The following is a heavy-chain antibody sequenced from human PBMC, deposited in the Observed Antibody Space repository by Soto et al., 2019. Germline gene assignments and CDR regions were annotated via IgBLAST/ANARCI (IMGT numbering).Heavy chain of an antibody. CDR1: WLTFRSYV. CDR3: ATASTRADDYYGMDV. J-gene: IGHJ6*02. V-gene: IGHV3-30*03. D-gene: IGHD2-2*01. Sequence: QVQLVESWGGVVQPGRSMRLSCAASWLTFRSYVMHLVRQAPGKGLEWVAVISYEGSNRYYADSVKGRFIISRDNSKNTLDMQMNSLRVEDTAVYYCATASTRADDYYGMDVWGQGTTVTVSS. CDR2: ISYEGSNR.